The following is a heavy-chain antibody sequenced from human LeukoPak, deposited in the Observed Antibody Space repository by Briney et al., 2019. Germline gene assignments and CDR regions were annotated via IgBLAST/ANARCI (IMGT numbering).Heavy chain of an antibody. J-gene: IGHJ5*02. CDR1: GGSFSGYY. D-gene: IGHD2-2*01. V-gene: IGHV4-34*01. Sequence: SETLSLTCAVYGGSFSGYYWSWIRQPPGKGLEWIGEINHSGSTNYNPSLKSRVTISVGTSKNQFSLKLSSVTAADTAVYYCARALGYCSSTSCSNWFDPWGQGTLVTVSS. CDR2: INHSGST. CDR3: ARALGYCSSTSCSNWFDP.